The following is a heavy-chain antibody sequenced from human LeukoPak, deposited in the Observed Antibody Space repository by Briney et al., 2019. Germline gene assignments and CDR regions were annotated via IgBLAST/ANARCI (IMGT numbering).Heavy chain of an antibody. CDR2: INPSGGST. CDR3: ARGLPGGSGSYLDYFDY. V-gene: IGHV1-46*01. D-gene: IGHD3-10*01. CDR1: GYTFTSYY. J-gene: IGHJ4*02. Sequence: ASVKVSCKASGYTFTSYYMYWVRQAPGQGLEWMGIINPSGGSTSYAQKFQGRVTMTRDTSTSTVYMELSSLRSEDTAVYYCARGLPGGSGSYLDYFDYWGQGTLVTVSS.